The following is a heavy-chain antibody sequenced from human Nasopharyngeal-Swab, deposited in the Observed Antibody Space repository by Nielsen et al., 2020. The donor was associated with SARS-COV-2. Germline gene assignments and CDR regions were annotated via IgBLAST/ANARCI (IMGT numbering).Heavy chain of an antibody. Sequence: GGSLRLSCAASGFTFHGYGMHWVRQAPGKGLEWISAVSWNSGSIDYADSVKGRFTISRDNANNSLYLQMNNLRAEDTAFYYCAKDSHSSGYYYHHSLDYWGPGTLVTDSS. CDR3: AKDSHSSGYYYHHSLDY. D-gene: IGHD3-22*01. V-gene: IGHV3-9*01. CDR1: GFTFHGYG. J-gene: IGHJ4*02. CDR2: VSWNSGSI.